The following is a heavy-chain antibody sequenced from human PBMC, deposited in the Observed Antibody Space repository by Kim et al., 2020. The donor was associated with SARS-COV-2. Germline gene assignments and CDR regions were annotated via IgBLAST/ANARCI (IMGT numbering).Heavy chain of an antibody. CDR1: GFTFSSYS. V-gene: IGHV3-23*01. D-gene: IGHD3-10*01. CDR3: AKESKLLWFGELLGIFDY. CDR2: ISGSGGST. J-gene: IGHJ4*02. Sequence: GGSLRLSCAASGFTFSSYSMSWVRQAPGKGLEWVSAISGSGGSTYYADSVKGRFTISRDNSKNTLYLQMNSLRAEDTAVYYCAKESKLLWFGELLGIFDYWGLGSLVTVPS.